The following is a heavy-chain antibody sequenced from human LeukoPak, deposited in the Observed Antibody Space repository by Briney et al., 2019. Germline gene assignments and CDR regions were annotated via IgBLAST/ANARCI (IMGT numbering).Heavy chain of an antibody. CDR3: ARDINGYDPDY. D-gene: IGHD5-12*01. V-gene: IGHV1-2*02. CDR2: INPNSGGT. Sequence: ASVKVSCKASGYTFTGYYMHWVRLAPGQGLEWMGWINPNSGGTNYAQKFQGRVTMTRDTSISTVYMELSRLRSDDTAVYYCARDINGYDPDYWGQGTLVTVSS. CDR1: GYTFTGYY. J-gene: IGHJ4*02.